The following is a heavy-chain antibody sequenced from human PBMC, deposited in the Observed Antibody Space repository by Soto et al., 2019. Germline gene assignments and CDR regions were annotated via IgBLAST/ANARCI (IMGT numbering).Heavy chain of an antibody. CDR2: ISYDGSNR. CDR1: GLNSRAFGAYG. J-gene: IGHJ4*02. D-gene: IGHD3-3*01. CDR3: AKVAYDFWTSQNRAGVHFDY. Sequence: VQLVESGGGVVQPGRSLRLSCAVSGLNSRAFGAYGMHWVRQAPGKGLEWVAVISYDGSNRYYSESLKGRFTISRDNSKNTLYLQISSLRVEDTAVYFCAKVAYDFWTSQNRAGVHFDYWGQGTLVTVSS. V-gene: IGHV3-30*18.